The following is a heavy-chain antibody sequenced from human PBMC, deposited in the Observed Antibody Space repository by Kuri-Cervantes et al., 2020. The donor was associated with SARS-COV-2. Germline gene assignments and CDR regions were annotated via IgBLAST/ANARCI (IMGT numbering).Heavy chain of an antibody. J-gene: IGHJ6*02. CDR1: GFTFGDYA. CDR3: HIVVVPAATELNPYYYYGMDV. CDR2: ISSSSSYI. Sequence: GGSLRLSCTASGFTFGDYAMSWVRQAPGKGLEWVSSISSSSSYIYYADSVKGRFTISRDNAKNSLYLKMNSLRAEDTAVYYCHIVVVPAATELNPYYYYGMDVWGQGTTVTVSS. D-gene: IGHD2-2*01. V-gene: IGHV3-21*01.